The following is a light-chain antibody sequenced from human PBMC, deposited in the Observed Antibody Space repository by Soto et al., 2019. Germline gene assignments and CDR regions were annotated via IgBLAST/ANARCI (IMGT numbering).Light chain of an antibody. V-gene: IGLV3-21*04. Sequence: SYELTQPPSVSVAPGKTARITCGGNNIGSKSVHWYQQKPGQAPVLVIYYDSDRPSGIPERFSGYNSGNTATLTISRVEAGDEADYYCQVWDSSSDRGVFGGGTKLTVL. CDR3: QVWDSSSDRGV. CDR1: NIGSKS. J-gene: IGLJ2*01. CDR2: YDS.